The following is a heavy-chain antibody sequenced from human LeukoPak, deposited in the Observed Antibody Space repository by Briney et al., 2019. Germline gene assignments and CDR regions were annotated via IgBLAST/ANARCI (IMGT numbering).Heavy chain of an antibody. CDR2: INPNSGGT. Sequence: ASVKVSCKASGYTFTGYYMHWVRQAPGQGLEWMGWINPNSGGTNYAQKSQGRVTMTRDTSISTAYMELSRLRSDDTAVYYCATIMAYYYDSSGYGTDAFDIWGQGTMVTVSS. V-gene: IGHV1-2*02. CDR1: GYTFTGYY. CDR3: ATIMAYYYDSSGYGTDAFDI. J-gene: IGHJ3*02. D-gene: IGHD3-22*01.